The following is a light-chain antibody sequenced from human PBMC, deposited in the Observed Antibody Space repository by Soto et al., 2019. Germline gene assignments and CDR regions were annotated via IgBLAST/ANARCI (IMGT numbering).Light chain of an antibody. CDR1: QDIKNY. J-gene: IGKJ4*01. Sequence: DIQMTQSPSSLSASVGDRVTITCQASQDIKNYLNWYQQKPGKAPNLLIYDASNLKTGVPSRFSRHGSGTHFTLTTSSLQPEDIATYYCQHYDHLPPLSFGGGTKVEIK. V-gene: IGKV1-33*01. CDR3: QHYDHLPPLS. CDR2: DAS.